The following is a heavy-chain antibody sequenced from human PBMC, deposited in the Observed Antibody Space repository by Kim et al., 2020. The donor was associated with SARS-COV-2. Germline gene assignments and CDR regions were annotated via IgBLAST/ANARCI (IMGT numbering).Heavy chain of an antibody. CDR3: ARGDYGGNSLFLDY. V-gene: IGHV4-59*09. Sequence: NPSLKRRVTISVDTSKNQFSLKLSSVTAADTAVYYCARGDYGGNSLFLDYWGQGTLVTVSS. D-gene: IGHD4-17*01. J-gene: IGHJ4*02.